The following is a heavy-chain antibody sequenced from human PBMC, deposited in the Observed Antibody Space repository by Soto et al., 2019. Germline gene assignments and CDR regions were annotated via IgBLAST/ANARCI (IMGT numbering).Heavy chain of an antibody. CDR3: ARLDYSNHGMGLDY. Sequence: QVQLVQSGAEVKKPGSSVNVSCKASGGTFSSYAISWVRQAPGQGLEWMGGIIPIFGTANYAQKFQGRVTITADESTSTAYMELSSLRSEDTAVYYCARLDYSNHGMGLDYWGQGTLVTVSS. J-gene: IGHJ4*02. CDR1: GGTFSSYA. V-gene: IGHV1-69*01. D-gene: IGHD4-4*01. CDR2: IIPIFGTA.